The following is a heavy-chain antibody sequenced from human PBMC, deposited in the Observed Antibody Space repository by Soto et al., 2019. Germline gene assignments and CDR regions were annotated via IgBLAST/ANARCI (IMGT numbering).Heavy chain of an antibody. D-gene: IGHD5-12*01. CDR3: ARVIVATITPSFRASDAFDI. V-gene: IGHV3-23*01. J-gene: IGHJ3*02. CDR1: GFTFSSYA. CDR2: ICAGGGCT. Sequence: PGGSLRLSCAASGFTFSSYAMSWVRQAPGKGLEWVSAICAGGGCTYYADSVKGRFTLSRDNSKNTLYLQMNSLRADDTAVYYCARVIVATITPSFRASDAFDIWGQGTMVTVSS.